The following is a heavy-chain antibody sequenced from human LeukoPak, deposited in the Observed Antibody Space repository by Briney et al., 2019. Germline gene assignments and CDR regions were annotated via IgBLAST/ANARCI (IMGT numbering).Heavy chain of an antibody. CDR3: ASRSAGDTYRDDF. CDR2: VILIHGRA. J-gene: IGHJ4*02. Sequence: SVTVSCKSSVCSFSIYAISWVWQAPPPGLEWVGRVILIHGRANYAQKFQGRGTITADKSTNTAYLELSTLSSEDTAVYYCASRSAGDTYRDDFWGQGTLITVSS. CDR1: VCSFSIYA. D-gene: IGHD4-17*01. V-gene: IGHV1-69*04.